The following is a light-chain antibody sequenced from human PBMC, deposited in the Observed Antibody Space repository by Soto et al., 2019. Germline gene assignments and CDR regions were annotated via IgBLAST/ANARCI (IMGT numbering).Light chain of an antibody. Sequence: EIVLTQSPGTLSLSPGERATLSCRASPSVSSSFLAWYQQKPGQAPRLLLYVASSRATGIPDRFSGSGSVTDFTLSINRMEPEDFAVYYCQQYDSSPRNFGQGTKLEIK. CDR2: VAS. V-gene: IGKV3-20*01. CDR3: QQYDSSPRN. J-gene: IGKJ2*01. CDR1: PSVSSSF.